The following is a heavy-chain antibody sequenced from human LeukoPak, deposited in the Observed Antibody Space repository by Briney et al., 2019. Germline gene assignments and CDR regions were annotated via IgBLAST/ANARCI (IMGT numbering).Heavy chain of an antibody. CDR2: INTNTGNP. CDR3: ARDYDILTGYPYYYYYMDV. CDR1: GYTFTGYY. J-gene: IGHJ6*03. Sequence: ASVKVSCKASGYTFTGYYMHWVRQAPGQGLEWMGWINTNTGNPTYAQGFTGRFVFSLDTSVSTAYLQISSLKAEDTAVYYCARDYDILTGYPYYYYYMDVWGKGTTVTVSS. D-gene: IGHD3-9*01. V-gene: IGHV7-4-1*02.